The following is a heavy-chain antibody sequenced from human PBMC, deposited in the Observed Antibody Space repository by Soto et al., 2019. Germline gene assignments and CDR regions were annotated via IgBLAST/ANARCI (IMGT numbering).Heavy chain of an antibody. CDR3: ARGRYNWNYSPYYYYGMDV. D-gene: IGHD1-7*01. CDR2: IWYEGSNK. V-gene: IGHV3-33*01. J-gene: IGHJ6*01. Sequence: GGSLRLSGAASGFTFSSYGIHGVRQAPGNGLEWVAVIWYEGSNKYYADSVKGRFTISRDNSKNTMYVQMNSLRAEDTAVYYCARGRYNWNYSPYYYYGMDVWGQGTTVTVSS. CDR1: GFTFSSYG.